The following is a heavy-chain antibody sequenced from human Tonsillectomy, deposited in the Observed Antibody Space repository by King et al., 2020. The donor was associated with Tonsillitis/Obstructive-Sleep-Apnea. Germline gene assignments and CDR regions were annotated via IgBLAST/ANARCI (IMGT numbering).Heavy chain of an antibody. V-gene: IGHV3-72*01. CDR3: ARDVGPRGTSAFDS. CDR2: TRNKARRYTT. CDR1: GFTLSDHF. D-gene: IGHD2-15*01. Sequence: VQLVESGGGLVQPGGSLRLACAASGFTLSDHFMDWVRQAPGTGLEWIGRTRNKARRYTTEYAASVKGRFSISRDDLQNSLFLQMNSLQTEDTAVYYCARDVGPRGTSAFDSWGQGTMVTVS. J-gene: IGHJ3*02.